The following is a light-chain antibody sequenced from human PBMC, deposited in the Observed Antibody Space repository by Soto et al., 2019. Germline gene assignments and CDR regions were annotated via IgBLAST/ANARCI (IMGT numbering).Light chain of an antibody. Sequence: EIVLTQSPGTLSLSPGERVTLSCRASQSVSINFLAWYQQMPGQAPRLLIYGASNRAPGIPDRCSGSGAGTDFTLTINRLEPEDFAVYFCQQYGRTFGGGTKVDIK. CDR2: GAS. V-gene: IGKV3-20*01. J-gene: IGKJ4*01. CDR1: QSVSINF. CDR3: QQYGRT.